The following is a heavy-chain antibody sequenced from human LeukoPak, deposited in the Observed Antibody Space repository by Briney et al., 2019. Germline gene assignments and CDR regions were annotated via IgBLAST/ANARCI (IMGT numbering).Heavy chain of an antibody. CDR1: SGSISNYY. J-gene: IGHJ4*02. CDR2: VYYSGIT. D-gene: IGHD3-22*01. CDR3: AAHYDSSGYYHYSDS. Sequence: PSETLSLTCTVSSGSISNYYWTWIRQPPGKGLEWIGYVYYSGITNYNPSLKSRVTISVDTSKNQFSLKLSSVTAADTAVYYCAAHYDSSGYYHYSDSWGQGTLVTVS. V-gene: IGHV4-59*01.